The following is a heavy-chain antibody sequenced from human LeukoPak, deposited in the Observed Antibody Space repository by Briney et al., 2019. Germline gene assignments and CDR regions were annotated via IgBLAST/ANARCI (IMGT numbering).Heavy chain of an antibody. V-gene: IGHV1-18*01. D-gene: IGHD3-10*01. CDR3: ARARWDMVRGVIIPFDY. CDR1: GYTFTSYG. Sequence: RASVKVSCKASGYTFTSYGISWVRQAPGQGLEWMGWISAYNGNTNYAQKLQGRVTMTRNTSISTAYMELSSLRSEDTAVYYCARARWDMVRGVIIPFDYWGQGTLVTVSS. CDR2: ISAYNGNT. J-gene: IGHJ4*02.